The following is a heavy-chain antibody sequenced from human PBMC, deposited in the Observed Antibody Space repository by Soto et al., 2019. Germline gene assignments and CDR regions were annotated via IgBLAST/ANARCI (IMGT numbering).Heavy chain of an antibody. CDR3: ARRPDYSNYYSYGMDV. CDR1: GYSFTSYW. J-gene: IGHJ6*02. CDR2: IDPSDSYT. V-gene: IGHV5-10-1*01. Sequence: GESLNISCKGSGYSFTSYWISWVRQMPGKGLEWMGRIDPSDSYTNYSPSFQGHVTISADKSISTAYLQWSSLKASDTAMYYCARRPDYSNYYSYGMDVWGQGTTVTVSS. D-gene: IGHD4-4*01.